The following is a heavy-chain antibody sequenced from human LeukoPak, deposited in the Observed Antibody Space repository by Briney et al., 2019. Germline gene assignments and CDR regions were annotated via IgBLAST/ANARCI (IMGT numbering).Heavy chain of an antibody. V-gene: IGHV3-48*03. J-gene: IGHJ6*03. CDR3: ARAAVAKYYYYYMDV. Sequence: AGGSLRLSCAASGFTFSSYEMTWVRQAPGKGLEWVSYISSSGSTIYYADSVKGRFTISRDNAKNSLYLQMNSLRAEDTAVYYCARAAVAKYYYYYMDVWGKGTTVTISS. CDR2: ISSSGSTI. CDR1: GFTFSSYE. D-gene: IGHD6-19*01.